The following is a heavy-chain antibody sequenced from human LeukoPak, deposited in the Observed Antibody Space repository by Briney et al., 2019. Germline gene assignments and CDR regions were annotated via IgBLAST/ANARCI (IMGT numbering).Heavy chain of an antibody. CDR3: ARWWSCGGDCFFLDC. Sequence: GGSLRLSCAASGFTFRNFGMSWVSQAPGKGLEWVSVVSDSGSSAYYTNSVKGRFTISRDNSKNTLYLQMHSLSAEATAVFSCARWWSCGGDCFFLDCWGQGTLVTVSS. J-gene: IGHJ4*02. V-gene: IGHV3-23*01. CDR1: GFTFRNFG. D-gene: IGHD2-21*02. CDR2: VSDSGSSA.